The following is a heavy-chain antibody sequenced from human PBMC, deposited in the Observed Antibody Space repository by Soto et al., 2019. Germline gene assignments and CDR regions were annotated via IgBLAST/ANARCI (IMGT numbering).Heavy chain of an antibody. V-gene: IGHV3-64*01. Sequence: GGSLRLSCAASGFTFSSYAMHWVRQAPGKGLEYVSAISSNGGITYYANSVKGRFTISRDNSKNTLYLQMGSLRAEDMAVYYCARGITGTTGWYYYYGMDVWGQGTTVTVSS. D-gene: IGHD1-7*01. J-gene: IGHJ6*02. CDR2: ISSNGGIT. CDR1: GFTFSSYA. CDR3: ARGITGTTGWYYYYGMDV.